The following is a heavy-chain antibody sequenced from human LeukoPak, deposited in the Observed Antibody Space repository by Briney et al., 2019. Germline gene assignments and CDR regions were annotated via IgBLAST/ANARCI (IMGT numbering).Heavy chain of an antibody. D-gene: IGHD2-2*01. CDR1: GYTFNHYG. V-gene: IGHV1-18*01. J-gene: IGHJ4*02. CDR3: ARERNCAETSCSDF. Sequence: ASVKVSCKASGYTFNHYGITWARQAPGQGLEWMGWISAWNGDTDYEHNLQGRVTLTTDTSTTTAYMELRSLTSDDTAVYYCARERNCAETSCSDFWGQGTLVTVSS. CDR2: ISAWNGDT.